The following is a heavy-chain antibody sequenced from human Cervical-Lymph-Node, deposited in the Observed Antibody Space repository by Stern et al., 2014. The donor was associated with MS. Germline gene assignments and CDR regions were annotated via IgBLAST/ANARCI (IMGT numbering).Heavy chain of an antibody. J-gene: IGHJ4*02. CDR2: ISSDASNK. D-gene: IGHD6-19*01. Sequence: VQLVESGGGVVQTGRSLRLSCAASGFTFSQNGMHWVRQAPGKGLEWVATISSDASNKYSADSVKGRFTISRDNSKNTLYLQMNSLRPEDTAVYYCAKRGSGWSYFDDWGQGTLVTVSS. CDR3: AKRGSGWSYFDD. V-gene: IGHV3-30*18. CDR1: GFTFSQNG.